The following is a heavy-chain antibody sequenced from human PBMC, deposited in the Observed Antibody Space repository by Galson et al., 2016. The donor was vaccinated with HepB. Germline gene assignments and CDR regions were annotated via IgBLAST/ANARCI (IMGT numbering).Heavy chain of an antibody. CDR1: GLTFRNHD. D-gene: IGHD3-3*02. V-gene: IGHV3-23*01. J-gene: IGHJ6*03. Sequence: SLRLSCAASGLTFRNHDMSWVRQAPEKGLEWVSGISGSGDITYYADSVKGRFTISRGNSRNTLFLQMNSLSAADTALYYCASPTAFFSSSYMDVWGKGTTVTVSS. CDR3: ASPTAFFSSSYMDV. CDR2: ISGSGDIT.